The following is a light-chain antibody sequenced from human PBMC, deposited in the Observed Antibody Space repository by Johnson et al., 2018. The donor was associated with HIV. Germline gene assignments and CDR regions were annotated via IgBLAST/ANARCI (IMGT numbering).Light chain of an antibody. Sequence: QSVLTQPPSVSAAPGQKVTISCSGNTSKIENNYVSWYQQFPERAPKLLIYDNTKRPSGIPDRFSGSKSAASATLAITGLQTGDEADDYCGTWDNSLTAYVFGTGTKVTVL. J-gene: IGLJ1*01. V-gene: IGLV1-51*01. CDR3: GTWDNSLTAYV. CDR2: DNT. CDR1: TSKIENNY.